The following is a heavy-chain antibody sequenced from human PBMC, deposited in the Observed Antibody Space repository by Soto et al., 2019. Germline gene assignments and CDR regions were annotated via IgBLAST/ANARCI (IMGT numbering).Heavy chain of an antibody. Sequence: GGSLRLSCAASGFTFSSYGMHWVRQAPGKGLEWVAVIWYDGSNKYYADSVEGRFTISRDNSKNTVYLQMNSLRAEDKAVYYCARVTYGSGVDYMDVWGKGTTVTV. CDR3: ARVTYGSGVDYMDV. J-gene: IGHJ6*03. CDR1: GFTFSSYG. D-gene: IGHD3-10*01. V-gene: IGHV3-33*01. CDR2: IWYDGSNK.